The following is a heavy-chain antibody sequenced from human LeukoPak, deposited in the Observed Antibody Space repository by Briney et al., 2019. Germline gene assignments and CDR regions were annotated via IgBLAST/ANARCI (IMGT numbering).Heavy chain of an antibody. J-gene: IGHJ4*02. CDR3: ARGVGYYYDSSDFDY. D-gene: IGHD3-22*01. Sequence: KPSETLSLTCAVYGGSFSGYYWSWIRQPPGKGLEWIGEINHSGSTNYNPSLKSRVTISVDTSKNQFSLKLSSVTAADTAVYYCARGVGYYYDSSDFDYWGQGTLVTVSS. CDR2: INHSGST. CDR1: GGSFSGYY. V-gene: IGHV4-34*01.